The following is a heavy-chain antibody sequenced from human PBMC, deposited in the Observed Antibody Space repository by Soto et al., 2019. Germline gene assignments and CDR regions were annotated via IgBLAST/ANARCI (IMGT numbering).Heavy chain of an antibody. CDR3: ARGRYGDY. Sequence: QVHLVQSGAEVKKPGASVKVSCKGSGYDFTTYGITWVRQAPGQGLEWMAWISAHNGNTDYAQKLQGRVTVTRDTSTSKAYMEMRSLRSDDTAVYYCARGRYGDYGGQGALVTVSS. J-gene: IGHJ4*02. CDR2: ISAHNGNT. V-gene: IGHV1-18*01. D-gene: IGHD1-1*01. CDR1: GYDFTTYG.